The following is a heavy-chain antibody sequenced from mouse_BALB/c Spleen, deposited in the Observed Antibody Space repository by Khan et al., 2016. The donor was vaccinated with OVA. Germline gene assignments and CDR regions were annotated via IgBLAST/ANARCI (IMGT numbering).Heavy chain of an antibody. V-gene: IGHV9-1*02. CDR1: GYTFRNYG. CDR2: INTNTGEP. CDR3: ARRDYGGSPDY. D-gene: IGHD1-1*01. Sequence: QIQLVQSGPELKKPGETVKISCEASGYTFRNYGMNWVKQAPGKGLKWMGWINTNTGEPTYADDFKGRFVFSLETSASTAFLQINNLKNEDMATYFCARRDYGGSPDYWGQGTTLTVSS. J-gene: IGHJ2*01.